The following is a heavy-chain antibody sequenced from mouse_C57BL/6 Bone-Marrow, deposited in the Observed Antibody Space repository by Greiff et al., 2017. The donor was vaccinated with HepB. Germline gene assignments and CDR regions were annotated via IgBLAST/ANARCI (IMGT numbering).Heavy chain of an antibody. V-gene: IGHV5-4*03. Sequence: DVKLQESGGGLVKPGGSLKLSCAASGFTFSSYAMSWVRQTPEKRLEWVATLSDGGSYTYYPDNVKGRFTISRDNAKNNLYLQMSHLKSEDTAMYYCARGSIYYGTPFAYWGQGTLVTVSA. CDR1: GFTFSSYA. CDR2: LSDGGSYT. J-gene: IGHJ3*01. CDR3: ARGSIYYGTPFAY. D-gene: IGHD1-1*01.